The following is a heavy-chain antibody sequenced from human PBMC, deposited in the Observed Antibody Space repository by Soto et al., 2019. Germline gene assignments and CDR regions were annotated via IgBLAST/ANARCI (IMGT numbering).Heavy chain of an antibody. CDR3: LGGGGSLDI. Sequence: EVQLVESGGGLVQPGGSLRLSCAAAGFTFSTFWMSWVRQAPGKGLEWVANIKGDGSDKRYVDSLKGRFTISRDNAKNSLYLQIHSLKVDETAVYYCLGGGGSLDIWGQGTMVIVSS. CDR1: GFTFSTFW. V-gene: IGHV3-7*04. CDR2: IKGDGSDK. D-gene: IGHD3-16*01. J-gene: IGHJ3*02.